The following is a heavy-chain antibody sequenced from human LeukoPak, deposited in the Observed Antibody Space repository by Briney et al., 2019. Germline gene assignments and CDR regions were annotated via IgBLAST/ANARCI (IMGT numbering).Heavy chain of an antibody. CDR3: ARGNYDILTGPRRTDAFDI. CDR2: INPSGGST. CDR1: GYTFTSYY. D-gene: IGHD3-9*01. V-gene: IGHV1-46*01. J-gene: IGHJ3*02. Sequence: GASVKVSCKASGYTFTSYYMHWVRQAPGQGLEWMGIINPSGGSTSYAQKFQGRVTMTTDTSTSTAYMELRSLRSDDTAMYYCARGNYDILTGPRRTDAFDIWGQGTMVTVSS.